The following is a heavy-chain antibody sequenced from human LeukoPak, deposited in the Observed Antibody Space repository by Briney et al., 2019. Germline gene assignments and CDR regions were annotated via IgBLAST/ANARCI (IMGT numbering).Heavy chain of an antibody. D-gene: IGHD6-19*01. CDR1: GYTFMSYD. V-gene: IGHV1-8*01. J-gene: IGHJ4*02. Sequence: ASVKVSCKASGYTFMSYDINWVRQATGQGLEWMGWMKPYSGNTGYAQKFQGRVTMTTNTSISTAYMELSSLRSDDTAVYYCARVGTVAGPAFDYWGQGTLVTVSS. CDR3: ARVGTVAGPAFDY. CDR2: MKPYSGNT.